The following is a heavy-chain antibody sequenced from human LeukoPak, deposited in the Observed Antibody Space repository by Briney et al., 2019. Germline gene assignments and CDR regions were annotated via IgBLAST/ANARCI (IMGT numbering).Heavy chain of an antibody. J-gene: IGHJ4*02. D-gene: IGHD3-10*01. Sequence: SETLSVTCSVSGGSITSYYWSWIRQPPGKGLEWIGYIYYSGNTNYNPSLKSRVTISVDTSKNQFSLKLRYVTAADTAVYYCARERPYYHGSGSYPYFDYWGQGILVTVSS. CDR3: ARERPYYHGSGSYPYFDY. CDR2: IYYSGNT. V-gene: IGHV4-59*01. CDR1: GGSITSYY.